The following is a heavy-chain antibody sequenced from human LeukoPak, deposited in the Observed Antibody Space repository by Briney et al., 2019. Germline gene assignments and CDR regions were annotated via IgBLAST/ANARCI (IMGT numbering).Heavy chain of an antibody. D-gene: IGHD5-18*01. CDR2: ISSSSSYI. CDR3: AREGYSYGYKRAYYYGMDV. J-gene: IGHJ6*02. Sequence: GGSLRLSCAASGFTFSSYSVNWVRQAPGKGLEWVSSISSSSSYIYYADSVKGRFTISRDNAKNSLYLQMNSLRAEDTAVYYCAREGYSYGYKRAYYYGMDVWGQGTTVTVSS. CDR1: GFTFSSYS. V-gene: IGHV3-21*01.